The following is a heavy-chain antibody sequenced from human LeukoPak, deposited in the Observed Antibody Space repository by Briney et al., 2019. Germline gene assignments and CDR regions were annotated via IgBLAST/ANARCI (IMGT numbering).Heavy chain of an antibody. J-gene: IGHJ3*02. CDR3: ARFVNTMVRGVHSGAFDI. CDR1: GGSISSSSYY. D-gene: IGHD3-10*01. CDR2: IYYSGST. V-gene: IGHV4-39*07. Sequence: SETLSLTCTVSGGSISSSSYYWGWIRQPTGKGLEWIGSIYYSGSTYYNPSLKSRVTISVDTSKNQFSLKLSSVTAADTAVYYWARFVNTMVRGVHSGAFDIWGQGTMVTVSS.